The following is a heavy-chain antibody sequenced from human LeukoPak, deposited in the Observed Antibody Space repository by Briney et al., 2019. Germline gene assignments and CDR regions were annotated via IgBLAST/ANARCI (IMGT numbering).Heavy chain of an antibody. CDR1: GGTFSSYA. J-gene: IGHJ4*02. D-gene: IGHD3-22*01. CDR3: AAKNRRRGVNYYYDSSGYSPLRY. Sequence: SVKVSCKASGGTFSSYAISWVRQAPGQGLEWMGGIIPIFGTANYAQKFQGRVTITADESTSTAYMELSSLRSEDTAVYYCAAKNRRRGVNYYYDSSGYSPLRYWGQGTLVTVSS. CDR2: IIPIFGTA. V-gene: IGHV1-69*13.